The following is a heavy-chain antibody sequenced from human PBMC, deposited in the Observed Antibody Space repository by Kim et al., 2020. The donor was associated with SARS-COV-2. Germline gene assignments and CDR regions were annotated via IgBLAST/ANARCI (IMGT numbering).Heavy chain of an antibody. V-gene: IGHV3-7*03. CDR1: GFMFSRFY. CDR2: INQEGSHK. D-gene: IGHD1-1*01. J-gene: IGHJ2*01. Sequence: GGSLRLSCAASGFMFSRFYMGWVRQAPGKGLEWVASINQEGSHKYYVGSVKGRFTISRDDAKSSVFLLMGSLRGEDTAVYYCARETGDWNNRVWYFDLWGRGTLSPVSP. CDR3: ARETGDWNNRVWYFDL.